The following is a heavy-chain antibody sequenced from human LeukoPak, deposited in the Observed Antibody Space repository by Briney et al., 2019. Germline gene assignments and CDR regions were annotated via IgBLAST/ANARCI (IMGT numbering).Heavy chain of an antibody. CDR1: GFTFSSYG. D-gene: IGHD6-6*01. CDR3: AKDLYSSSSGVDY. CDR2: ISYDGSSK. Sequence: PGRSLRLSCAASGFTFSSYGMHWVRQAPGKGLEWVVVISYDGSSKYYADSVKGRFTISRDNSKNTLYLQMNSLRAEDTAVYYCAKDLYSSSSGVDYWGQGTLVTVSS. V-gene: IGHV3-30*18. J-gene: IGHJ4*02.